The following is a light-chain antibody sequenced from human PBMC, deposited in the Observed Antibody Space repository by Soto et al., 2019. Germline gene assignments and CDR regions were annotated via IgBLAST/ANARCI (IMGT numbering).Light chain of an antibody. CDR1: QSVSSN. J-gene: IGKJ1*01. V-gene: IGKV3-15*01. CDR2: GAS. CDR3: QHYNSYSEA. Sequence: IVLTQSPGTLSSSPGERATLSCRASQSVSSNLAWYQQKPGQAPRLLIYGASTRATGIPARFSGSGSGTEFTLTISSLQPDDFATYYCQHYNSYSEAFGQGTKVDIK.